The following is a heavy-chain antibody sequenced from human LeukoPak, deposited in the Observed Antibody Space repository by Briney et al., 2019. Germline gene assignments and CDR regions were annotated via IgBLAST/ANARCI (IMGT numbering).Heavy chain of an antibody. J-gene: IGHJ4*02. CDR3: AGHSSGWDQTY. CDR2: IYYSGST. Sequence: SETLSLTCTVSGGSISSSSYYWSWIRQPPGKGLEWIGYIYYSGSTNYNPSLKSRVTISVDTSKNQFSLKLSSVTAADTAVYYCAGHSSGWDQTYWGQGTLVTVSS. CDR1: GGSISSSSYY. V-gene: IGHV4-61*01. D-gene: IGHD6-19*01.